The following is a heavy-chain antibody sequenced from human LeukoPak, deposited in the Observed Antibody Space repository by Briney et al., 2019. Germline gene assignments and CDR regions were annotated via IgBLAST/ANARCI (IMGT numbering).Heavy chain of an antibody. CDR2: IYWNDDK. CDR1: GFSLTTSGVG. V-gene: IGHV2-5*01. Sequence: KESGPTLVKPTQTLTLTCTFSGFSLTTSGVGVGWIRQPPGKALEWLALIYWNDDKPYTPSLKSRLTITKDTSKNQVVLTMTNMGPADTATYSCAHRRLERGSTVTTGFDYWGQGALVTVSS. J-gene: IGHJ4*02. D-gene: IGHD4-17*01. CDR3: AHRRLERGSTVTTGFDY.